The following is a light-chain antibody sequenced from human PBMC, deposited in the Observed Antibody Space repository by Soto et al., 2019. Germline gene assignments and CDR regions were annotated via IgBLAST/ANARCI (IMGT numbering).Light chain of an antibody. J-gene: IGKJ2*01. Sequence: DIQMTQSPSSLSASVGDRVTITCRASQSIRSYLNWYQQKPGKAPKLLIYAASSLQSGVPSRFRGSGSGTDLTLTISSLQPEEFATYYCQQSYSMPYTFGQGTKLEIK. CDR1: QSIRSY. CDR2: AAS. CDR3: QQSYSMPYT. V-gene: IGKV1-39*01.